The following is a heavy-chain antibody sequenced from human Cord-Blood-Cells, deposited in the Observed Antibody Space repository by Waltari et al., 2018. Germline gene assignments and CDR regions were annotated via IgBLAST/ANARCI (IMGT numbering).Heavy chain of an antibody. Sequence: VQLAQSRAAVTQPGPSAPVSCNAAGYPCTGHYPPWVRQAPGQGLEWMGWINPNSGGTNYAQKFQGRVTMTRDTSISTAYMELSRLRSDDTAVYYCARWIRGSRGLDYWGQGTLVTVSS. J-gene: IGHJ4*02. CDR3: ARWIRGSRGLDY. V-gene: IGHV1-2*02. D-gene: IGHD3-10*01. CDR2: INPNSGGT. CDR1: GYPCTGHY.